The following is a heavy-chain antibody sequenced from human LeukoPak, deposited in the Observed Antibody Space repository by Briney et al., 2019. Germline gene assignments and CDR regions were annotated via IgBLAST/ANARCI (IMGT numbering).Heavy chain of an antibody. CDR2: IYTSGST. V-gene: IGHV4-61*02. Sequence: SETLSLTCTVSGGSISSGSYCWSWIRRPAGKGLEWIGRIYTSGSTNYNPSLKSRFTISVDTSKSPFSLKLSAVTAADTAVYYCARDGSYYDSSDYWGQGTLVTVSS. CDR3: ARDGSYYDSSDY. D-gene: IGHD3-22*01. CDR1: GGSISSGSYC. J-gene: IGHJ4*02.